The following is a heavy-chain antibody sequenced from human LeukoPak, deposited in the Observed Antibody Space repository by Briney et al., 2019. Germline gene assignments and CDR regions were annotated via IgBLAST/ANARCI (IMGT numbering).Heavy chain of an antibody. CDR2: TYYRSKWYN. D-gene: IGHD3-9*01. Sequence: SQTLSLTCAISGDSVSSNSAAWNWIRQSPSRGLEWLGRTYYRSKWYNDYAVSVKSRITINPDTSKNQFSLKLSSVTAADTAVYYCARAYDILTNNWFDPWGQGTLVTVSS. CDR1: GDSVSSNSAA. CDR3: ARAYDILTNNWFDP. V-gene: IGHV6-1*01. J-gene: IGHJ5*02.